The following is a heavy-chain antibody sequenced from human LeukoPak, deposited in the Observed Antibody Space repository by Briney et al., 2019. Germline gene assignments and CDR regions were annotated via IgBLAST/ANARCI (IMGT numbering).Heavy chain of an antibody. J-gene: IGHJ4*02. Sequence: SEPLCLTCTALGGSISSSYWSWIRQPPGKGLEWIGYIFYSGSTNYNPSLKSRVTISVDTSKSQFSLNLSSVTAADTAVYYCAREKSSGWYGGDFGYWGQGTLVTVSS. V-gene: IGHV4-59*01. D-gene: IGHD6-19*01. CDR3: AREKSSGWYGGDFGY. CDR2: IFYSGST. CDR1: GGSISSSY.